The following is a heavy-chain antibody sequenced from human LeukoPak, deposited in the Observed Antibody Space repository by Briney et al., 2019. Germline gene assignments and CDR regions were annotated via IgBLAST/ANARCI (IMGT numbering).Heavy chain of an antibody. CDR3: ARAAYSSYYYDSSSTGWFDP. V-gene: IGHV4-30-2*01. D-gene: IGHD3-22*01. CDR1: GGSISSGGYS. Sequence: SETLSLTCAVSGGSISSGGYSWSWIRQPPGKGLEWIGYIYHSGSTYYNPSLKSRVTISVDRSKNQFSLKLSSVTAADTAVYYCARAAYSSYYYDSSSTGWFDPWGQGTLVTVSS. J-gene: IGHJ5*02. CDR2: IYHSGST.